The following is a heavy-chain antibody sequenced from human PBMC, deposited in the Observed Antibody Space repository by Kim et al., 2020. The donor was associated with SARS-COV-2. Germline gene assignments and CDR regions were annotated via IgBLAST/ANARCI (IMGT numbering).Heavy chain of an antibody. J-gene: IGHJ4*02. Sequence: ASVKVSCKASGYTFTSYWIHWVRQAPGQGLEWMGMITPRNPYTRYAQSFPGRVTTTIDTSMRTATMKLSRLSSEDTPVSYCPSAWDKTFDFWGQVTLVTV. D-gene: IGHD1-26*01. CDR2: ITPRNPYT. CDR1: GYTFTSYW. CDR3: PSAWDKTFDF. V-gene: IGHV1-46*01.